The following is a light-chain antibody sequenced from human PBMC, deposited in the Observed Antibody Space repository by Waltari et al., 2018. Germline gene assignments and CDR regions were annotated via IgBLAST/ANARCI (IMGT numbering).Light chain of an antibody. CDR3: QQCYSTPYT. CDR1: QNLLYNAANKNY. J-gene: IGKJ2*01. Sequence: DIVMTQSPDSLAVSLGESVTINCMSSQNLLYNAANKNYLAWFQQKPGQPPKLLIYWASTRESGVPDRFSGSGSGTEFTLTISSLQAADVAVYYCQQCYSTPYTFGQGTKLEIK. V-gene: IGKV4-1*01. CDR2: WAS.